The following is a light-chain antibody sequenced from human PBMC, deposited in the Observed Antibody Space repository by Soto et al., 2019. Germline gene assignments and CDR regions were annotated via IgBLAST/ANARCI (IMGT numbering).Light chain of an antibody. CDR3: QQYGSSRT. J-gene: IGKJ1*01. CDR2: GAS. Sequence: IVLTPSPATLSLSPGESATLSSRASQSVSSSNLAWYQQKPGQAPRLLIYGASSRATGIPDRFSGSGSGTDFTLTISRLEPEDFAVYYCQQYGSSRTFGQGTKVDIK. V-gene: IGKV3-20*01. CDR1: QSVSSSN.